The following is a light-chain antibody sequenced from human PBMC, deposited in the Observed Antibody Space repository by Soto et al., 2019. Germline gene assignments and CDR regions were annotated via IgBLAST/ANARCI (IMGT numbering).Light chain of an antibody. V-gene: IGKV1-5*01. CDR3: QQYNSYSFT. CDR1: QDISKH. Sequence: DIQMTQSPSSLPASVGDRVTITCQASQDISKHLNWYQQKPGKAPKLLIYDASSLESGVPSRFSGSGSGTEFTLTISSLQPDDFATYYCQQYNSYSFTFGPGTKVDIK. CDR2: DAS. J-gene: IGKJ3*01.